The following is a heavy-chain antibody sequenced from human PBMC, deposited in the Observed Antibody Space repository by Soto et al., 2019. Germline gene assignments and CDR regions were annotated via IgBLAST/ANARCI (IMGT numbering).Heavy chain of an antibody. J-gene: IGHJ4*02. CDR2: MNPNSGNT. Sequence: QVQLVQSGAEMKKPGASVKVSCKASGYTFXSYDINXXRQATGQGLEWMGWMNPNSGNTGYAQKFQGRVTMTRNTSISTAYMELSSLRSEDTAVYYCARXEGDDIXXVPAAMTYWGQGTLVTVSS. D-gene: IGHD2-2*01. V-gene: IGHV1-8*01. CDR1: GYTFXSYD. CDR3: ARXEGDDIXXVPAAMTY.